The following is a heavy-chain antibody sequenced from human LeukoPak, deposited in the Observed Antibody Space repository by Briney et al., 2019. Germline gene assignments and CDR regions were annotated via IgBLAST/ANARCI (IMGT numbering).Heavy chain of an antibody. J-gene: IGHJ6*02. D-gene: IGHD5/OR15-5a*01. V-gene: IGHV3-53*01. CDR2: IYSGGST. CDR1: GFTVSSNY. CDR3: ARDVSYYYGMDV. Sequence: GGSLRLSCAASGFTVSSNYMSWVRQAAGKGLEWVSVIYSGGSTYYADSVKGRFTISRDNSKNTLYLQMNSPRAEDTAVYYCARDVSYYYGMDVWGQGTTVTVSS.